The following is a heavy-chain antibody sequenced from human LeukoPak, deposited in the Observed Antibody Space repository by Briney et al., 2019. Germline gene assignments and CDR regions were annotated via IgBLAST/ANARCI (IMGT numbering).Heavy chain of an antibody. CDR1: GFTFSDYY. CDR2: ISGSGSTI. CDR3: ARALPQGYYFGSLGPFDP. V-gene: IGHV3-11*01. D-gene: IGHD3-10*01. Sequence: GGSLRLSCAASGFTFSDYYMSWIRQAPGKVLEWVSYISGSGSTIYYADSVMGRFTIARDNAKNSLYLQMNSLTAEDTAVYYCARALPQGYYFGSLGPFDPWGQGTLVTVSS. J-gene: IGHJ5*02.